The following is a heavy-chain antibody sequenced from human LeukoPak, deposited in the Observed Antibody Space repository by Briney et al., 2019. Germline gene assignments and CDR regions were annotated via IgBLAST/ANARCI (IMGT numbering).Heavy chain of an antibody. CDR3: VTSSTLQLVPLTRSLEYFQQ. V-gene: IGHV3-64D*06. Sequence: GGSLRLSCSASGLIFSSYSMHWVRQAPGKGLEYVSGISTNGDSTYYADSVKGRFTISRDNSKNTLYLQMSSLRPEDTAVYYCVTSSTLQLVPLTRSLEYFQQWGQGTLVTVSS. J-gene: IGHJ1*01. CDR1: GLIFSSYS. D-gene: IGHD6-13*01. CDR2: ISTNGDST.